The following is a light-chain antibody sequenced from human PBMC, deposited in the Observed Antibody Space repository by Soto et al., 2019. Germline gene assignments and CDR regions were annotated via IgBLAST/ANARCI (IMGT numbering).Light chain of an antibody. V-gene: IGLV2-14*01. Sequence: QSALTQPASVSGSPGQSITISCTGTSSDVGGYHYVSWYQLLPGKAPKLILFEVSIRPSGISYRFSGSKSGNTASLTISGLQAEDEGDYYCGSYTTSSNYVFGTGTKVTVL. CDR2: EVS. CDR1: SSDVGGYHY. CDR3: GSYTTSSNYV. J-gene: IGLJ1*01.